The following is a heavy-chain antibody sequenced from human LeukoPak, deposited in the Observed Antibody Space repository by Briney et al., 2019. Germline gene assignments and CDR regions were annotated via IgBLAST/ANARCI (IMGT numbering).Heavy chain of an antibody. D-gene: IGHD3-3*01. Sequence: GRSLRLSCAASGFTFSTYAMHWVRQAPGQRLEWMGWINAGNGNTKYSQKFQGRVTITRDTSATIAYMELSSLRSEDTAVYFCARVAWSGYSGYGMDVWGQGTTVTVSS. V-gene: IGHV1-3*01. CDR3: ARVAWSGYSGYGMDV. J-gene: IGHJ6*02. CDR2: INAGNGNT. CDR1: GFTFSTYA.